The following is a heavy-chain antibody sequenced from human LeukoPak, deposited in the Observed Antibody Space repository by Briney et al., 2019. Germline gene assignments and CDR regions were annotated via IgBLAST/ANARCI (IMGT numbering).Heavy chain of an antibody. D-gene: IGHD4-23*01. V-gene: IGHV4-34*01. CDR1: GGSFSGCY. CDR3: ARQAAGGKFWYFDL. CDR2: IYYSGST. Sequence: SETLSLTCAVYGGSFSGCYWSWIRQPPGKGLEWIGSIYYSGSTYYNPSLQSRVTISVDTSNNQFSLKLNSVTAADTSVYYCARQAAGGKFWYFDLWGRGTLVTVSS. J-gene: IGHJ2*01.